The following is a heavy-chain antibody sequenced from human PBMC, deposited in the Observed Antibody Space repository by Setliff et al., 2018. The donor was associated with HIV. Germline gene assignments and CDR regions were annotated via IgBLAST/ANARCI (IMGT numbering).Heavy chain of an antibody. Sequence: PSETLSLTCTVSGGSISSYYWSWIRQPPGKGLEWIGYTYTSVTNYKPSLKSRVTISIDTSKNQFSLKLTSVTAADTAIYYCARSKGGGSGSFSYWGQGTLVTV. CDR3: ARSKGGGSGSFSY. D-gene: IGHD3-10*01. J-gene: IGHJ4*02. CDR1: GGSISSYY. CDR2: TYTSVT. V-gene: IGHV4-4*08.